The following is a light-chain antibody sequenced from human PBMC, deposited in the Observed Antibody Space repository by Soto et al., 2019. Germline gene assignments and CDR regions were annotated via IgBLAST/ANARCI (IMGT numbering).Light chain of an antibody. J-gene: IGKJ3*01. CDR1: ESISSK. CDR2: AAS. CDR3: QQGYRTPFT. V-gene: IGKV1-39*01. Sequence: DIEMTQSPSSLSASVGDRVTITCRASESISSKLNWYQQKPGKAPALLISAASRLHSGVPSRFGGSGSGTDFTLTISSLQHEDFATYFCQQGYRTPFTFGPGTKVDIK.